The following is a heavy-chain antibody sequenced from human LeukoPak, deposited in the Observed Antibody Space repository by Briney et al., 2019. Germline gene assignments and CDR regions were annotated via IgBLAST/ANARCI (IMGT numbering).Heavy chain of an antibody. D-gene: IGHD2-15*01. CDR3: ARGGKSDCSGGSCYDY. CDR2: ISSSSSYI. V-gene: IGHV3-21*01. CDR1: GFTFSSYS. J-gene: IGHJ4*02. Sequence: GGSLRLSCAASGFTFSSYSMNWVRQAPGKGLEWVSSISSSSSYIYYADSVKGRFTISRDNAKNSLYLQMNSLRAEDTAVYYCARGGKSDCSGGSCYDYWGQGTLVTVSS.